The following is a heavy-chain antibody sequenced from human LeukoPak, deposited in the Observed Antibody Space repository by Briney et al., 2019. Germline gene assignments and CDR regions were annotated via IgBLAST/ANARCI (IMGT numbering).Heavy chain of an antibody. CDR3: AKRISGAYYSLLDF. V-gene: IGHV3-30*02. CDR2: IRNDGTSK. D-gene: IGHD1-26*01. Sequence: GGSLRLSCAASSFTFSGFGMHWVRQAPGKGLEWVAFIRNDGTSKYYADSAKGRFTVSRDNSKNTVYLQMNSLRPDDTAVYYCAKRISGAYYSLLDFWGQGTLVTVSS. J-gene: IGHJ4*02. CDR1: SFTFSGFG.